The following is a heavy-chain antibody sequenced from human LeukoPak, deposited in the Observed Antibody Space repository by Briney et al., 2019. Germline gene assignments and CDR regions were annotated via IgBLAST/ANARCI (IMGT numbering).Heavy chain of an antibody. D-gene: IGHD6-19*01. CDR3: ARSYSSGWGDY. Sequence: GGSLRLSCAASGFTFSSYAMHWVRQAPGKGLEWVAVISYDGSNKYYADSVKGRFTISRDNAKNSLYLQMNSLRAEDTAVYYCARSYSSGWGDYWGQGTLVTVSS. J-gene: IGHJ4*02. CDR1: GFTFSSYA. CDR2: ISYDGSNK. V-gene: IGHV3-30-3*01.